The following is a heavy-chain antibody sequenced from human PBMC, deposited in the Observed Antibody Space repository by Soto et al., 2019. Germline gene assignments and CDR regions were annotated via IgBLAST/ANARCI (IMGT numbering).Heavy chain of an antibody. CDR1: GGTFSSYA. Sequence: GASVKVSCTASGGTFSSYAISWVRQAPGQGLEWMGGIIPIFGTANYAQKFQGRVTITADESTSTAYMELSSLRSEDTAVYYCTHLGVPYYYYGMDVWGQGTTVTVSS. V-gene: IGHV1-69*13. D-gene: IGHD6-6*01. CDR2: IIPIFGTA. CDR3: THLGVPYYYYGMDV. J-gene: IGHJ6*02.